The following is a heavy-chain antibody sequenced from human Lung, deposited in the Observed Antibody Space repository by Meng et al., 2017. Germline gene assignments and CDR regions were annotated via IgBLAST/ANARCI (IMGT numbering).Heavy chain of an antibody. CDR1: GGSFSDYY. D-gene: IGHD4-11*01. CDR2: INHSGST. Sequence: VHLTRGGSGPLKPSGHPSLTCVVSGGSFSDYYWSWIRQPPGKGLEWIGEINHSGSTNYNPSLESRATISVDTSQNNLSLKLSSVTAADSAVYYCARGPTTMAHDFDYWGQGTLVTVSS. V-gene: IGHV4-34*01. CDR3: ARGPTTMAHDFDY. J-gene: IGHJ4*02.